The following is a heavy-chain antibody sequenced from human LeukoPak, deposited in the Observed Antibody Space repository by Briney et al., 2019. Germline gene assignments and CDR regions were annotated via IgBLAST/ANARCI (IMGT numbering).Heavy chain of an antibody. D-gene: IGHD3-16*01. Sequence: ASAKVSCKSSGYTFTVYYMHWVRQAPGQGLEWMGWINPNSGGTNYAQKFQGRVTMTRDTSISTAYMELSRLRSDDTAVYYCARVWGYAANFNYWGQGTLVTVSS. J-gene: IGHJ4*02. CDR1: GYTFTVYY. CDR2: INPNSGGT. V-gene: IGHV1-2*02. CDR3: ARVWGYAANFNY.